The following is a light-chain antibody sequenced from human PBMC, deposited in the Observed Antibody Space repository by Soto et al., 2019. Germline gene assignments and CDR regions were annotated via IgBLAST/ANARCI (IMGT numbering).Light chain of an antibody. CDR3: CSYAGSPYV. Sequence: QSALNQPRSVSGSPGQSVTISCTGTSSDVGRYNYVSWYQHHPGKAPKLMIYDVSTRPSGVPDRFSGSKSGTTASLTISGLQAEDEADYYCCSYAGSPYVFGTGTKVTVL. CDR2: DVS. J-gene: IGLJ1*01. CDR1: SSDVGRYNY. V-gene: IGLV2-11*01.